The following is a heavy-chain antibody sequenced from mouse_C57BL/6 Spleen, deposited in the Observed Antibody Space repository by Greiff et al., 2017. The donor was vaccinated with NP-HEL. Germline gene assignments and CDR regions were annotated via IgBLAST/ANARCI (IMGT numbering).Heavy chain of an antibody. CDR2: INPNYGTT. CDR1: GYSFTDYN. D-gene: IGHD4-1*02. Sequence: LVESGPELVKPGASVKISCKASGYSFTDYNLNWVKQSNGKSLEWIGVINPNYGTTSYNQKFKGKATLTVDQSSSTAYMQLNSLTSEDSAVYYCAREGPQLGQRGYFDYWGQGTTLTVSS. V-gene: IGHV1-39*01. CDR3: AREGPQLGQRGYFDY. J-gene: IGHJ2*01.